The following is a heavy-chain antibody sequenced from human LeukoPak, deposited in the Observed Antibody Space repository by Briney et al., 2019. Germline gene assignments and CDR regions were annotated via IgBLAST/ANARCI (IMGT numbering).Heavy chain of an antibody. CDR3: ASPRYSSSSITNLIYYYYYMDV. CDR1: GYTFTSYG. CDR2: ISAYNGNT. J-gene: IGHJ6*03. Sequence: ASVKVSCKASGYTFTSYGISWVRQAPGQGLEWMGWISAYNGNTNYAQKFQGRVTITADKSTSTAYMELSSLRSEDTAVYYCASPRYSSSSITNLIYYYYYMDVWGKGTTVTVSS. D-gene: IGHD6-6*01. V-gene: IGHV1-18*01.